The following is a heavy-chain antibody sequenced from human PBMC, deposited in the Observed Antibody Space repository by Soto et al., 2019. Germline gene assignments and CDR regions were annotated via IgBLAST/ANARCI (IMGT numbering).Heavy chain of an antibody. CDR1: GFTFSSYW. V-gene: IGHV3-7*03. D-gene: IGHD6-13*01. CDR2: IKQDGSEK. J-gene: IGHJ6*02. Sequence: EVQLVESGGGLVQPGGSLRLSCAASGFTFSSYWMSWVRQAPGKGLEWVANIKQDGSEKYYVDSVKGRFTSSRDNAKNPRYLQMNSLRAEDTAVYYCARDVGSSWSVLGMDVWGQGTTVTVSS. CDR3: ARDVGSSWSVLGMDV.